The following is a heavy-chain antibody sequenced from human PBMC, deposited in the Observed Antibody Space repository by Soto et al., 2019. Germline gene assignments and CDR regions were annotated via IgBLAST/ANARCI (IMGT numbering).Heavy chain of an antibody. CDR1: GGTFSSYA. CDR3: GTPVRPADIPYYYYYGMDV. V-gene: IGHV1-69*01. J-gene: IGHJ6*02. CDR2: IIPIFGTA. Sequence: QVQLVQSGAEVKKPGSSVKVSCKASGGTFSSYAISWVRQAPGQGLEWMGGIIPIFGTANYAQKFQGRVTINAEESTSTADMELSSLRPQDTAVYYCGTPVRPADIPYYYYYGMDVWAQGTTVTVSS. D-gene: IGHD2-2*01.